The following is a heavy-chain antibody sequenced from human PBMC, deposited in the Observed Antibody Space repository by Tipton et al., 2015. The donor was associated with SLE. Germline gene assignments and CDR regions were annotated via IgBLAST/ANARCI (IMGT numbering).Heavy chain of an antibody. D-gene: IGHD2-2*01. CDR1: GFSISSGYY. CDR3: ARSVAPAAIGWFDP. CDR2: IYRSGST. J-gene: IGHJ5*02. Sequence: TLSLTCTVSGFSISSGYYWGWVRQSPGKGLGWIGSIYRSGSTYYTPSLRSRVTISLDTSMNQFSLDLSSVTAADTAVYYCARSVAPAAIGWFDPWGQGTLVTVSS. V-gene: IGHV4-38-2*02.